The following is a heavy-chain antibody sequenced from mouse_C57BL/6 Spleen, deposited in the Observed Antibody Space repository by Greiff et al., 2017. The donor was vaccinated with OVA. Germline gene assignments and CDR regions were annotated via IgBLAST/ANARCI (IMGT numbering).Heavy chain of an antibody. Sequence: EVQRVESGEGLVKPGGSLKLSCAASGFTFSSYAMSWVRQTPEKRLEWVAYISSGGDYIYYADTVKGRFTISRDNARNTLYLQMSSLKSEDTAMYYCTRAPHYYGSSYDAMDYWGQGTSVTVSS. D-gene: IGHD1-1*01. CDR3: TRAPHYYGSSYDAMDY. CDR1: GFTFSSYA. J-gene: IGHJ4*01. V-gene: IGHV5-9-1*02. CDR2: ISSGGDYI.